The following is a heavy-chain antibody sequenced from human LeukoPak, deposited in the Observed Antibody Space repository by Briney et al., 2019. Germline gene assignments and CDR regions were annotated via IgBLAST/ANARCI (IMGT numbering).Heavy chain of an antibody. V-gene: IGHV3-73*01. CDR2: IRGKANSYAT. D-gene: IGHD2-2*01. CDR3: TRLPTCSSTTCPFDY. Sequence: GESLKLSCEASGFIFSGSAIHWVRQASGKGLEWVGRIRGKANSYATAYAASVNGRFTISRDDSKNTAYLQMNSLKTEDTAVYYCTRLPTCSSTTCPFDYWGQGTLVTVSS. CDR1: GFIFSGSA. J-gene: IGHJ4*02.